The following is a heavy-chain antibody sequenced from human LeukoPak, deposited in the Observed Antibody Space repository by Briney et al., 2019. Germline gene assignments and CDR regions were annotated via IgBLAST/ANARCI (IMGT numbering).Heavy chain of an antibody. CDR1: GFTFTTYT. J-gene: IGHJ4*02. CDR3: ARERAFYYFDY. Sequence: GGSLRLSCAASGFTFTTYTIHWVRQAPGQGLEYVSAVVGNGGTTCYANSVKGRFTISRDNSKNTVYLQMGSLRAEDTAVYYCARERAFYYFDYWGQGALVTVSS. V-gene: IGHV3-64*01. CDR2: VVGNGGTT.